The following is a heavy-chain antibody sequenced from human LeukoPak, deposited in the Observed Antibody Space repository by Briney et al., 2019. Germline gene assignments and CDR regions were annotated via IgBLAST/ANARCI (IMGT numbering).Heavy chain of an antibody. CDR1: GGSISSYY. CDR2: IYYSGST. D-gene: IGHD5-12*01. V-gene: IGHV4-59*08. CDR3: ARLRSALPDY. J-gene: IGHJ4*02. Sequence: SETLSLTCTVSGGSISSYYWSWIRQPPGKGLEWIGYIYYSGSTNYNPSLKSRVTISVDTSKNQFSLKLSSVTAADTAVYYCARLRSALPDYWGQGTLVTVPS.